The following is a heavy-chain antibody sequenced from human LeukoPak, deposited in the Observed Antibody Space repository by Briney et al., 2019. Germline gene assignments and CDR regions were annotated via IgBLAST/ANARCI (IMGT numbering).Heavy chain of an antibody. V-gene: IGHV4-61*02. CDR3: ARGDLPPTNWFDP. Sequence: PSQTLSLTCTVSGGSISSGSYYWSWIRQPAGKGLEWIGRIYTSGSTNYNPSLKRRVTISVDTSKNQFSLKLSSVTAADTAVYYCARGDLPPTNWFDPWGQGTLVTVSS. J-gene: IGHJ5*02. CDR1: GGSISSGSYY. CDR2: IYTSGST.